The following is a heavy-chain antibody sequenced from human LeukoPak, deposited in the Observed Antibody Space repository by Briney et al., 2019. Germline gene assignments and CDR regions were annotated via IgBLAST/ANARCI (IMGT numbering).Heavy chain of an antibody. CDR3: ARDYRWELLSHFGFDP. CDR2: INTNTGNP. Sequence: ASVKVSCKASGYTFTSYAMNWVRQAPGQGLEWMGWINTNTGNPTYAQGFTGRFVFSLDTSVSTAYLQISSLKAEDTAVYYCARDYRWELLSHFGFDPWGQGTLVTVSS. J-gene: IGHJ5*02. CDR1: GYTFTSYA. D-gene: IGHD1-26*01. V-gene: IGHV7-4-1*02.